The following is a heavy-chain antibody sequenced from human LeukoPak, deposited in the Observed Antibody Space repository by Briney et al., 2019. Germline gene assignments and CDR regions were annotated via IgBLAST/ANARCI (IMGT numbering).Heavy chain of an antibody. J-gene: IGHJ2*01. D-gene: IGHD2-2*01. V-gene: IGHV4-61*02. CDR3: ARGSSWYFDL. CDR1: GGSISSGSYY. Sequence: SETLSLTCTVSGGSISSGSYYWSWIRQPAGKGLEWIGRIYTSGSTNYNPSLKSRVTISVDTSKNQFSLKLSSVTAADTAVYYCARGSSWYFDLWGRGTLVTVTS. CDR2: IYTSGST.